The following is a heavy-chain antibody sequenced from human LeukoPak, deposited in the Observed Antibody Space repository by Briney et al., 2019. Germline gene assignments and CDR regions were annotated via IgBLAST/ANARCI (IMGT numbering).Heavy chain of an antibody. Sequence: GGSLRLSCAASGFTFSSYEMNWVRQAPGKGLEWVSYISSSGSTIYYADSVKGRFTISRDHAKNSLYLQLNSLRAEDTAVYYCARKAVSVVGYYYDSSGYYPYWGQGTLVTVSS. CDR2: ISSSGSTI. CDR3: ARKAVSVVGYYYDSSGYYPY. D-gene: IGHD3-22*01. J-gene: IGHJ4*02. V-gene: IGHV3-48*03. CDR1: GFTFSSYE.